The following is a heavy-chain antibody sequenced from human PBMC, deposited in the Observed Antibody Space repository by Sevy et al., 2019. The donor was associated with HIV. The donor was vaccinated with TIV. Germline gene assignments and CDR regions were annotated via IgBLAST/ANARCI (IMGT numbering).Heavy chain of an antibody. V-gene: IGHV5-51*01. CDR1: GYNFSGYW. CDR2: IYLTDSHI. CDR3: AGSSFYYDNSGFYPFDF. Sequence: GESLKISCKGSGYNFSGYWVGWVRQMPGKGLEWMGIIYLTDSHIIYSPSLQGQVTISVDKSITTTYLQWLSLKTSDTAMYYCAGSSFYYDNSGFYPFDFWGQGTLVTVSS. J-gene: IGHJ4*02. D-gene: IGHD3-22*01.